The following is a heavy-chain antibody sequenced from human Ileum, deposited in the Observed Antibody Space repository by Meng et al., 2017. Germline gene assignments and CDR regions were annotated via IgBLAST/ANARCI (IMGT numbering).Heavy chain of an antibody. CDR1: GGSVSLAGDQ. J-gene: IGHJ4*02. D-gene: IGHD3-10*02. Sequence: QVQRQDSAPGSVRPSQTLSVFCTAAGGSVSLAGDQWGWSRQPPGKGLEWIGYASTNYNPSLKSRVTISLDTSRNQFSLSLSSVTAADTDVYYCASDHMFSLDYWGQGILVTVSS. CDR3: ASDHMFSLDY. V-gene: IGHV4-61*08. CDR2: AST.